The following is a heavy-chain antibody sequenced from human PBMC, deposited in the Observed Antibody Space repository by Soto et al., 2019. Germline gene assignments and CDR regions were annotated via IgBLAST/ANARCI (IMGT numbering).Heavy chain of an antibody. V-gene: IGHV4-61*08. CDR3: ARPHGGSSGWDNWFDP. D-gene: IGHD6-25*01. CDR2: IHYSGST. Sequence: SATLSLTCTVSGGSISSGGYYWSWIRQPPGKGLEWIGYIHYSGSTNYNPSLKSRVTISVDTSKNQFSLKLNSVTAADTAVYYCARPHGGSSGWDNWFDPWGQGTLVTVSS. J-gene: IGHJ5*02. CDR1: GGSISSGGYY.